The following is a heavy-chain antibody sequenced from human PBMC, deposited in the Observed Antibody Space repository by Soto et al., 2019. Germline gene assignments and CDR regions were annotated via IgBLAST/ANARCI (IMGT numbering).Heavy chain of an antibody. J-gene: IGHJ3*02. Sequence: QVQLQESGPGLVKPSETLSLTCTVSGGSISSYYWSWIRQPPGKGLEWIGYIYYSGSTNYNPSHKSRVTISVDTSKNQFSLKLSSVTAADTAVYYCARDSGGGFCSGGSCYHIWGQGTMVTVSS. CDR2: IYYSGST. V-gene: IGHV4-59*01. D-gene: IGHD2-15*01. CDR1: GGSISSYY. CDR3: ARDSGGGFCSGGSCYHI.